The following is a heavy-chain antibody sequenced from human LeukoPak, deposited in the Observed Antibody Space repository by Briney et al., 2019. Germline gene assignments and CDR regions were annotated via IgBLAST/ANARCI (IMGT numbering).Heavy chain of an antibody. Sequence: SETLSLTCAVYGGSFSGYYWSWIRQPPGKGLEWIGEINHSGSTNYNPSLKSRVTISVDTSKNQFSLKLSSVTAADTAVYYRARAPQFGELYRTRRSYFDYWGQGTLVTVSS. CDR2: INHSGST. D-gene: IGHD3-10*01. J-gene: IGHJ4*02. CDR3: ARAPQFGELYRTRRSYFDY. CDR1: GGSFSGYY. V-gene: IGHV4-34*01.